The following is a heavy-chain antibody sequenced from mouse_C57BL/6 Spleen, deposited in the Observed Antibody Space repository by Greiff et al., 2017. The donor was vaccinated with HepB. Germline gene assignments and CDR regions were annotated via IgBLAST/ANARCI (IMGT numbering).Heavy chain of an antibody. CDR2: IDPETGGT. J-gene: IGHJ2*01. V-gene: IGHV1-15*01. CDR3: TRKLTGD. Sequence: VQLQQSGAELVRPGASVTLSCKASGYTFTDYEMHWVKQTPVHGLEWIGAIDPETGGTAYNQKFKGTAILTADKSSSTAYMELRSLTSEDSAVYYCTRKLTGDWGQGTTLTVSS. D-gene: IGHD4-1*01. CDR1: GYTFTDYE.